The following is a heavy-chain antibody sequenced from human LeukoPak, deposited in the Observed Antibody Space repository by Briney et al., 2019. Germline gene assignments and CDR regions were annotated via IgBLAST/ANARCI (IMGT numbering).Heavy chain of an antibody. D-gene: IGHD1-1*01. V-gene: IGHV4-34*01. CDR2: INHSGGI. CDR3: AGARPPVQLERRRWDFDY. J-gene: IGHJ4*02. Sequence: PSETLSLTCAVYGGSFSGYYWSWIRQPPGKGLEWIGEINHSGGINYNPSLKSRVTISVDTSKNQFSLKLSSVTAADTAVYYCAGARPPVQLERRRWDFDYWGQGTLVTVSS. CDR1: GGSFSGYY.